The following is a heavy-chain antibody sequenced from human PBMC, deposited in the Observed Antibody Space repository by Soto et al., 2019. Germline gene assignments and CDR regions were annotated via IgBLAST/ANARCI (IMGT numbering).Heavy chain of an antibody. Sequence: QVQLVHSGPEVKKPGASVKVSCKASGYTFSSYGISWVRQAPGQGLGRMGWITPYNDYTYYAGTFQGRVTMTTDTSTSTIFRDLRSMRSDDAAVYDCVRDRGDYYCSDGNCYGDYWGQGTLVTVSS. D-gene: IGHD2-15*01. J-gene: IGHJ4*02. V-gene: IGHV1-18*01. CDR3: VRDRGDYYCSDGNCYGDY. CDR2: ITPYNDYT. CDR1: GYTFSSYG.